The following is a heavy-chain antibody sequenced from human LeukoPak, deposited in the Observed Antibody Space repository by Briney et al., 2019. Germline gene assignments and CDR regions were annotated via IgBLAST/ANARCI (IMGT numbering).Heavy chain of an antibody. CDR3: ARRGGSSSRRSPIDY. J-gene: IGHJ4*02. CDR1: GFTFSDYW. V-gene: IGHV3-7*01. Sequence: GGSLRLSCTASGFTFSDYWMTWVRQAPGKGPEWVANIKQDGSQRYYVDSVRGRFTISRNNAKNSLFLQMNGLRAEDTAVYYCARRGGSSSRRSPIDYWGQGTLVTVSS. CDR2: IKQDGSQR. D-gene: IGHD6-6*01.